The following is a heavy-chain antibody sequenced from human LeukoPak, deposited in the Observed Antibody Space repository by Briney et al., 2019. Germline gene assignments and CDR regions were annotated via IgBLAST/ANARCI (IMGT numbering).Heavy chain of an antibody. Sequence: PSETLSLTCAVYGGSFSGYYWSWIRQPPGKGLEWIGEINHSGSTNYNPSLKSRVTMSVDTSKNQFSLKLSSVTAADTAVYYCARGGRRPSWGWVGGYYYYYMDVWGKGTTVTISS. J-gene: IGHJ6*03. CDR2: INHSGST. V-gene: IGHV4-34*01. CDR3: ARGGRRPSWGWVGGYYYYYMDV. CDR1: GGSFSGYY. D-gene: IGHD3-16*01.